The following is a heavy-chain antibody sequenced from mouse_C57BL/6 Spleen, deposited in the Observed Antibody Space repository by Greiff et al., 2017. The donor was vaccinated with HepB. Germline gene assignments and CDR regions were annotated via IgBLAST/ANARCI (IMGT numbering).Heavy chain of an antibody. CDR1: GYAFSSSW. Sequence: VQLQQSGPELVKPGASVKISCKASGYAFSSSWMNWVKQRPGKGLEWIGRIYPGDGDTNYNGKFKGKATLTADKSSRTAYMQLSSLTSEDSAVYFCARPYDYDVAMDYWGQGTSVTVSS. D-gene: IGHD2-4*01. V-gene: IGHV1-82*01. CDR3: ARPYDYDVAMDY. J-gene: IGHJ4*01. CDR2: IYPGDGDT.